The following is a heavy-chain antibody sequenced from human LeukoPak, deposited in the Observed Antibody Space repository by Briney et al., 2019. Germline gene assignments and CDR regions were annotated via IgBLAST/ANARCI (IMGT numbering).Heavy chain of an antibody. Sequence: SETLSLTCAVYGGSFSGYYWSWIRQPPGKGLEWIGEINHSGSTNYNPSLKSRVTISVDTSKNQFSLKLSSVTAADTAVYYCARLGVVPAAYYYYYYYMDVWGKGTTVTISS. V-gene: IGHV4-34*01. J-gene: IGHJ6*03. CDR2: INHSGST. D-gene: IGHD2-2*01. CDR3: ARLGVVPAAYYYYYYYMDV. CDR1: GGSFSGYY.